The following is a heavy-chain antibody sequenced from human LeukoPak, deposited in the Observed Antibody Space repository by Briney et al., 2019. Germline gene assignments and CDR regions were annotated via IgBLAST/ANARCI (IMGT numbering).Heavy chain of an antibody. CDR3: ARDYYYDRSGYYK. D-gene: IGHD3-22*01. J-gene: IGHJ4*02. V-gene: IGHV3-11*01. Sequence: PGGSLRLSCAASGFTFSDYYMSWIRQAPGKGLECVSYISSSGSTIYYADSVKGRFTISRDNAKNSLYLQMNSLRAEDTAVYYCARDYYYDRSGYYKWGQGTLVTVSS. CDR2: ISSSGSTI. CDR1: GFTFSDYY.